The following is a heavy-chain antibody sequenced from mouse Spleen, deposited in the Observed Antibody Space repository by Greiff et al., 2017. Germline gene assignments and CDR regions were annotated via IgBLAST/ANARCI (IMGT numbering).Heavy chain of an antibody. CDR2: IDPSDSYT. J-gene: IGHJ3*01. CDR1: GYTFTSYW. Sequence: VQLQQPGAELVRPGTSVKLSCKASGYTFTSYWMHWVKQRPGQGLEWIGVIDPSDSYTNYNQKFKGKATLTVDTSSSTAYMQLSSLTSEDSAVYYCARSRITLAYWGQGTLVTVSA. CDR3: ARSRITLAY. D-gene: IGHD2-4*01. V-gene: IGHV1-59*01.